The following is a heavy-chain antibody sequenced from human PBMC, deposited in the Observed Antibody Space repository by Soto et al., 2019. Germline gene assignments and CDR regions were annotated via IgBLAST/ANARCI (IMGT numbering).Heavy chain of an antibody. J-gene: IGHJ4*02. Sequence: QVQLVQSGAEVKKPGASVRVSCKTSGFTFTGHYIHWVRQAPGQGLEWMGWINPNSGDTYYSQRFQGRVTMTRDTSISTAYMELSGLRSDDTAIFYCTRDGYTSAPYFWGQGSLITVS. D-gene: IGHD6-19*01. CDR1: GFTFTGHY. V-gene: IGHV1-2*02. CDR3: TRDGYTSAPYF. CDR2: INPNSGDT.